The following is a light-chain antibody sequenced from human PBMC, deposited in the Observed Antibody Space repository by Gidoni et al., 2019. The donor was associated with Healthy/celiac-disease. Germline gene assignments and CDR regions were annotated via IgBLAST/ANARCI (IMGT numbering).Light chain of an antibody. CDR1: QSISNY. CDR3: QKYNSAPWT. V-gene: IGKV1-27*01. J-gene: IGKJ1*01. CDR2: AAS. Sequence: DIQMTQSPSSLSASVGDRVTITCRASQSISNYLAWYQQKPGKVPKLLIYAASTLQSGVPSRFSGSGSGTDFTLTISSLQPEDVATYYGQKYNSAPWTFGQXTKVEIK.